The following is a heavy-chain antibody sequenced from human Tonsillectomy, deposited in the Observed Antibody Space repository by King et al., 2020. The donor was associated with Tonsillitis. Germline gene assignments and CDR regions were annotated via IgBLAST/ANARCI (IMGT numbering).Heavy chain of an antibody. J-gene: IGHJ3*02. Sequence: VQLQESGPGLVKPSDTLSLTCTVSGGSISSYYWSWFRQPPGKGLEWIGYIYYSGSTNYNPSLKSRVTISVDTSKNQFSLKLSSVTAADTAVYYCARLQYYYDSSALGWAFDIWGQGTMVTVSS. V-gene: IGHV4-59*08. D-gene: IGHD3-22*01. CDR2: IYYSGST. CDR1: GGSISSYY. CDR3: ARLQYYYDSSALGWAFDI.